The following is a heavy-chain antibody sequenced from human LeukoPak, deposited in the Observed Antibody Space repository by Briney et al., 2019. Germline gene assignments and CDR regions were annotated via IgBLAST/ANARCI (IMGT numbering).Heavy chain of an antibody. CDR2: INPSGGST. Sequence: ASVKVSCKASGYTFTSYYMHWVRQAPGQGLEWMGIINPSGGSTSYAQKFQGRVTMTRDTSTGTVYMELSSLRSEDTAVYYCARTRSLAAEGDYWGQGTLVTVSS. J-gene: IGHJ4*02. V-gene: IGHV1-46*01. CDR1: GYTFTSYY. CDR3: ARTRSLAAEGDY.